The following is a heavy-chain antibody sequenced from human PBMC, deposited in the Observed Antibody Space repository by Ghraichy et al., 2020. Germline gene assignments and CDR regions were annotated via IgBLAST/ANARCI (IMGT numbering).Heavy chain of an antibody. CDR2: ISFDGSNK. CDR1: GFTLKTHA. J-gene: IGHJ5*02. CDR3: ARDRGGLTWFDP. D-gene: IGHD3-16*01. V-gene: IGHV3-30*07. Sequence: LSLTCAASGFTLKTHAMHWVRQAPGKGLEWVAVISFDGSNKYYADSVKGRFTISRDNSKNMLYLQMNSLRAEDTAVYYCARDRGGLTWFDPWGQGTLVTVSS.